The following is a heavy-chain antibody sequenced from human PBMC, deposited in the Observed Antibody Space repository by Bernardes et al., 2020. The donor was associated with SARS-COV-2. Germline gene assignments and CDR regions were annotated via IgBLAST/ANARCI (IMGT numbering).Heavy chain of an antibody. CDR1: GYTFPSYG. V-gene: IGHV1-18*01. D-gene: IGHD3-22*01. CDR3: ARDLRNYYDSSGYYSDY. CDR2: ISAYNGNT. Sequence: VYCKASGYTFPSYGISWVRQAPGQGLEWMGWISAYNGNTNYAQKLQGRVTMTTDTSTSTAYMELRRLRSDDTAVYYCARDLRNYYDSSGYYSDYWGQGTLVTVSS. J-gene: IGHJ4*02.